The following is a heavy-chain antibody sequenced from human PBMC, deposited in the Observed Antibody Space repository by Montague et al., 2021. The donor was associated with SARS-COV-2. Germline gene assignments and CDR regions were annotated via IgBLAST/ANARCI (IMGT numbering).Heavy chain of an antibody. CDR2: ISWDSGSI. J-gene: IGHJ1*01. Sequence: YRRLSWAASGFTFEDYAMHWVRQAPGKGLEWVSGISWDSGSIGYADSVKGRFSISRDNAKNSLYLQMNSLRAEDTALYYCAKVGTAAAGTTFSRYFQHWGQGTLVTVS. D-gene: IGHD6-13*01. V-gene: IGHV3-9*01. CDR3: AKVGTAAAGTTFSRYFQH. CDR1: GFTFEDYA.